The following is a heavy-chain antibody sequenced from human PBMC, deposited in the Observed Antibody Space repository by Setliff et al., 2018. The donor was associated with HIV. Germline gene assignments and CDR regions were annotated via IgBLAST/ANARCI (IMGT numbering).Heavy chain of an antibody. CDR3: TFSTTLWFGELFRDF. V-gene: IGHV3-49*04. CDR2: IRSKTNGGTT. CDR1: GFTFGDHS. D-gene: IGHD3-10*01. Sequence: PGGSLRLSCTGSGFTFGDHSMTWVRQAPGKGLEWVGFIRSKTNGGTTQYAASVRGRFTMSRDDSKSIAYLQMNSLKTEDTAIYYCTFSTTLWFGELFRDFWGQGTLVTVSS. J-gene: IGHJ4*02.